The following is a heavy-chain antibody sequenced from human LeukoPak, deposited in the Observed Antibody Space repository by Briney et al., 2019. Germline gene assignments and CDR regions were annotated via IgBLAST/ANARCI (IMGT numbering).Heavy chain of an antibody. Sequence: GGSLRLSCAASGFTFSSYAMHWVRQAPGKGLGWVAVISYDGSNKYYADSVKGRFTISRDNSKNTLYLQMNSLRAEDTAVYYCARDQGYCSGGSCYYYYGMDVWGQGTTVTVSS. CDR1: GFTFSSYA. V-gene: IGHV3-30-3*01. CDR3: ARDQGYCSGGSCYYYYGMDV. J-gene: IGHJ6*02. CDR2: ISYDGSNK. D-gene: IGHD2-15*01.